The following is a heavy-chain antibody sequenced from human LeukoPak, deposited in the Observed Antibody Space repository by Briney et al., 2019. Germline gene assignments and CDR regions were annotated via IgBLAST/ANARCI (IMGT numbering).Heavy chain of an antibody. Sequence: GASVKVSRKASGYTFTSYAMHWVRQAPGQRLEWMGWINAGNGNTKYSQKFQGRVTITRDTSASTAYMELSSLRSEDTAVYYCARVAGYCSSTSCYAVGGWFDPWGQGTLVTVSS. CDR1: GYTFTSYA. V-gene: IGHV1-3*01. CDR3: ARVAGYCSSTSCYAVGGWFDP. CDR2: INAGNGNT. D-gene: IGHD2-2*01. J-gene: IGHJ5*02.